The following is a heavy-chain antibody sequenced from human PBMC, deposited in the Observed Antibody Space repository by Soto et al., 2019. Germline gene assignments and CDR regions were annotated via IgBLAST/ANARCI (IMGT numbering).Heavy chain of an antibody. CDR3: IRYRTVMVRGQTVLGVFDY. CDR1: GAYNSTYY. Sequence: TETLSLTCTESGAYNSTYYLSCVRQAPWQGLHCTGYISYRGSTKYNPSLMNRVTITLDTTNNQFSLKLISITAADTGDLYCIRYRTVMVRGQTVLGVFDYWGQGTQVTVSS. D-gene: IGHD3-10*01. J-gene: IGHJ4*02. CDR2: ISYRGST. V-gene: IGHV4-59*01.